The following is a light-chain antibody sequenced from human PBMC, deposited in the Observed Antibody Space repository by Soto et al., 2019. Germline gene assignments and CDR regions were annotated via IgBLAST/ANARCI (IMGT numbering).Light chain of an antibody. CDR3: QRYNSDSEK. J-gene: IGKJ1*01. V-gene: IGKV1-5*03. CDR2: QTS. Sequence: DIQMTQSPSTLSASVGDRVTITCRASQSISNSLAWFQQKPGKAPKVLIYQTSKVHNGVPSRFSGSGSGTEFTLTISGLQPDDFATYYCQRYNSDSEKFGQGTKLEIK. CDR1: QSISNS.